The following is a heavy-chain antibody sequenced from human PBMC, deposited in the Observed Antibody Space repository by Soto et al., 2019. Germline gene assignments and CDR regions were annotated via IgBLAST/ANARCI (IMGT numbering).Heavy chain of an antibody. V-gene: IGHV4-34*01. D-gene: IGHD3-16*01. CDR1: GGSFSGYY. CDR3: ARGGEGYYYYGMDV. J-gene: IGHJ6*02. CDR2: INHSGST. Sequence: SETLSLTCAVYGGSFSGYYWSWIRQPPGKGLEWIGEINHSGSTNYNPSLKSRVTISVDTSKNQFSLKLSSVTAADTAVYYCARGGEGYYYYGMDVWGQGTTVTVSS.